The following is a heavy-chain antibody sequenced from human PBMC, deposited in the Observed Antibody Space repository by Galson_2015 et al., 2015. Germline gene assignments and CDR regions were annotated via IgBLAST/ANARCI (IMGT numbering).Heavy chain of an antibody. CDR3: AKGGIYGDYGWGDL. Sequence: SLRLSCAASGFTVATHYMSWVRQAPGKGLEWVSVIYSDGSSFYGDSVTGRFAISRDSSKNALYLQMNSLRVEDTAVYYCAKGGIYGDYGWGDLWGQGTVVTVSS. V-gene: IGHV3-53*01. CDR1: GFTVATHY. J-gene: IGHJ5*02. D-gene: IGHD4-17*01. CDR2: IYSDGSS.